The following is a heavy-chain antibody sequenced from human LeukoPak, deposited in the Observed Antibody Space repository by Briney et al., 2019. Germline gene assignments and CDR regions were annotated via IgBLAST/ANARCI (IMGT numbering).Heavy chain of an antibody. J-gene: IGHJ5*02. CDR3: ASLNTYYYGSGSYYRTGGNWFDP. V-gene: IGHV5-51*01. D-gene: IGHD3-10*01. Sequence: GESLKISCKGSGYSFTSYWIGWVRQMPGKGLEWMGIIYPGDSDTRYSPSFQGQVTISADKSISTAYLQWSSLKASDTAMYYCASLNTYYYGSGSYYRTGGNWFDPWGQGTLVTVSS. CDR1: GYSFTSYW. CDR2: IYPGDSDT.